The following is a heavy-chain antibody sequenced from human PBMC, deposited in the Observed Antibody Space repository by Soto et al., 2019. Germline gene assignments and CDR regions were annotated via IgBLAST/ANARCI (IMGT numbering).Heavy chain of an antibody. J-gene: IGHJ4*02. Sequence: EVQLVESGGGLVQPGRSLRLSCAASGFTFDDYAMHWVRQAPGKGLEWVSGISWNSGSIGYADSVKGRFTISRDNAKNSLYLQMNSLRAEDTALYYCAKDMYSSSSGTFDYWGQGTLVTVSS. CDR1: GFTFDDYA. CDR3: AKDMYSSSSGTFDY. V-gene: IGHV3-9*01. D-gene: IGHD6-6*01. CDR2: ISWNSGSI.